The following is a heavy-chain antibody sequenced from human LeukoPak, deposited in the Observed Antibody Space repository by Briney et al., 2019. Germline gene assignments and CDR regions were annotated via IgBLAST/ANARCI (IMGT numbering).Heavy chain of an antibody. D-gene: IGHD6-13*01. Sequence: ASVTVSCKASGYTFTGYYMHWVRQAPGQGFEGMGWINPNSGGTNYAQKFQGRVTMTRDTSISTAYMELSRLRSDDTAVYYCARDLTEGIAAAGRWFDPWGQGTLVTVSS. V-gene: IGHV1-2*02. CDR2: INPNSGGT. CDR1: GYTFTGYY. J-gene: IGHJ5*02. CDR3: ARDLTEGIAAAGRWFDP.